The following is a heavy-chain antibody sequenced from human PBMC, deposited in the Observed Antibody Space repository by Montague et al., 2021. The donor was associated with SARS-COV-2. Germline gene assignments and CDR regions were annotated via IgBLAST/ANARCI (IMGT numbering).Heavy chain of an antibody. CDR2: ISYGGIA. D-gene: IGHD4-11*01. CDR1: GVSITSTNW. CDR3: AGKVLTVPADY. Sequence: SETLSLTCAVSGVSITSTNWWSLVRQPPGKGLEWIGEISYGGIATYNPSLKSRATISMDRSRNLFSLKLSSVTAADTAIYYCAGKVLTVPADYCGQGTLVTVS. J-gene: IGHJ4*02. V-gene: IGHV4-4*02.